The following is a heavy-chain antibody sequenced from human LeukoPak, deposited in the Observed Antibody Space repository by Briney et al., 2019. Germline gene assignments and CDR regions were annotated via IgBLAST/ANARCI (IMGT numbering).Heavy chain of an antibody. CDR1: GFTVSSDY. CDR2: IYSSGST. J-gene: IGHJ5*02. Sequence: GGSLRLSCAASGFTVSSDYMSWVRQAPGKGLEWVSVIYSSGSTYYADSVKGRFTISRDKSKNTVYLQMNSQRFEDTAMYYCARNWFDPWGQGTLVTVSS. CDR3: ARNWFDP. V-gene: IGHV3-53*05.